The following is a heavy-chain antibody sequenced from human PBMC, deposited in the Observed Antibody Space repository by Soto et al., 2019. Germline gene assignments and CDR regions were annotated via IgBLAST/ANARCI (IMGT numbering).Heavy chain of an antibody. J-gene: IGHJ4*02. V-gene: IGHV3-7*01. D-gene: IGHD2-8*02. CDR2: IKENGNEK. CDR3: ARHGAGSVEYYY. CDR1: GFTFRDYW. Sequence: GGSLRLSCAVSGFTFRDYWMSWVRQAPGKGLEWVANIKENGNEKYHADSVRGRFTISRDNTGNSLHLQMNSLRADDTAVYYCARHGAGSVEYYYWGQGTLVTVSS.